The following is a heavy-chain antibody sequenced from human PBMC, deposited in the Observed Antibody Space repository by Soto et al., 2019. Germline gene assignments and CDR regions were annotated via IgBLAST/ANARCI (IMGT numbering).Heavy chain of an antibody. V-gene: IGHV4-59*01. CDR1: GGSINTNW. CDR2: FYHSGTT. J-gene: IGHJ5*02. CDR3: ARESAGSGKNNWFDP. D-gene: IGHD3-10*01. Sequence: PSETLSLTCDVSGGSINTNWWSWVRQPPGKGLEWIGYFYHSGTTNYNPSLKSRVTMLVDTSRNQLLLQLNSVTAADTAVYYCARESAGSGKNNWFDPWGQGTLVTVSS.